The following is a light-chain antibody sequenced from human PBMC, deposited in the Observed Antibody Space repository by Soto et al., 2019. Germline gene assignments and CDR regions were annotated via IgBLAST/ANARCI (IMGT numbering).Light chain of an antibody. V-gene: IGLV3-21*04. J-gene: IGLJ2*01. CDR1: NIGSKS. CDR3: QAWDRSSDHVV. CDR2: YDS. Sequence: SYELTQPPSVSVAPGKTARITCGGNNIGSKSVHWYQQKPGQAPVLVIYYDSDRPSGIPERFSGSNSGNTATLTISRVEAGDEADYYCQAWDRSSDHVVFGGGTKLTV.